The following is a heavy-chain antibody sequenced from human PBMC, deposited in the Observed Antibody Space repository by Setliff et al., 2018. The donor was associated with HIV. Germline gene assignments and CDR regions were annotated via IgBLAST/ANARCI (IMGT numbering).Heavy chain of an antibody. CDR2: VYHSGST. D-gene: IGHD5-12*01. V-gene: IGHV4-59*11. Sequence: SETLSLTCTVSGGYISSHYWSWIRQPPGKGLEWIGYVYHSGSTNYNPSLKSRVTISVDTSKKQVSLKLSSVTAADTAVYYCARVSTILGGAFDIWGQGTMVTVS. CDR3: ARVSTILGGAFDI. J-gene: IGHJ3*02. CDR1: GGYISSHY.